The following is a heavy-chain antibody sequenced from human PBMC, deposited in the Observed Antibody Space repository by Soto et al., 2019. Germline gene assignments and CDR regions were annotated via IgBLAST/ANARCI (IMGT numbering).Heavy chain of an antibody. D-gene: IGHD5-18*01. CDR2: INHSGST. V-gene: IGHV4-34*01. Sequence: PSETLSRTCAVYGGSFSGYYWSWIRQPPGKGLEWIGEINHSGSTNYNPSLKSRVTISVDKSKNQFSLKLSSVTAADTAVYYCARWGGRYGYDYYGMDVWGQGTTVTVSS. J-gene: IGHJ6*02. CDR1: GGSFSGYY. CDR3: ARWGGRYGYDYYGMDV.